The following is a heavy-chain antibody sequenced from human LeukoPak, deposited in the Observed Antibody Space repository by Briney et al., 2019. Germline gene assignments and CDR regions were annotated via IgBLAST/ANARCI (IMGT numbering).Heavy chain of an antibody. CDR2: ISAYNGNT. CDR3: ARASPVWPNYYGMDV. Sequence: ASVKVSCKASGYAFTSYGISWVRQAPGQGLEWMGWISAYNGNTNYAQKLQGRVTMTTDTSTSTAYMELRSLRSDDTAVYYCARASPVWPNYYGMDVWGQGTTVTVSS. V-gene: IGHV1-18*01. J-gene: IGHJ6*02. D-gene: IGHD2-2*01. CDR1: GYAFTSYG.